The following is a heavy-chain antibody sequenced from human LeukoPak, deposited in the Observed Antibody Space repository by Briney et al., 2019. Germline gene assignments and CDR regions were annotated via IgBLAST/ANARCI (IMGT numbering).Heavy chain of an antibody. D-gene: IGHD5-18*01. CDR3: AKVSLGTAMTS. Sequence: AGGSLRLSCAGSGFTFRTYAMIWVRQAPGKGLEWVSAISDSGGSTYYADSVKGRFTISRDNSKNTLYLQMHSLRAEDTAVYYCAKVSLGTAMTSWGQGTLVTVSS. J-gene: IGHJ5*02. V-gene: IGHV3-23*01. CDR2: ISDSGGST. CDR1: GFTFRTYA.